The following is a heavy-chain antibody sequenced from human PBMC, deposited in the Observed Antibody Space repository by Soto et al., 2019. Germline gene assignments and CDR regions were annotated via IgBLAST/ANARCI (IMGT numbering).Heavy chain of an antibody. CDR1: GSIFIGYG. V-gene: IGHV3-33*01. CDR2: IWHDGSEI. Sequence: GGSLRLSCVVPGSIFIGYGMHWVRQAPGKGLEWVAVIWHDGSEIYYADSVKGRFTISRDNSKNTLYLHMNSLRADDTAVYYCAREAVFGLTMHYYHYMDVWGKGTTVTVSS. CDR3: AREAVFGLTMHYYHYMDV. D-gene: IGHD3-3*01. J-gene: IGHJ6*03.